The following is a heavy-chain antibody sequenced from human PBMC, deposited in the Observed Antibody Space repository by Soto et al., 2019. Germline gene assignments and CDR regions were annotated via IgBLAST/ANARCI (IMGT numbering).Heavy chain of an antibody. J-gene: IGHJ4*02. V-gene: IGHV3-48*04. D-gene: IGHD3-16*01. CDR1: GFTFSSYA. CDR2: ISSSSGAL. CDR3: AKDLSWGQCDY. Sequence: GGSLRLSCAASGFTFSSYAMSWVRQAPGKGLEWVSYISSSSGALYYADSVKGRFTVSRDNAKNTLYLQMNSLRAEDTAVYYCAKDLSWGQCDYWGQGALVTVS.